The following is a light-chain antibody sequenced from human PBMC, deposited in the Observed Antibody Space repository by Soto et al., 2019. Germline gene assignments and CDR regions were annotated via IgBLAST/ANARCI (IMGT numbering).Light chain of an antibody. CDR2: VAS. V-gene: IGKV3-15*01. CDR1: QSVNQK. J-gene: IGKJ5*01. Sequence: EIVFTQSPATPSVAPGERATLSCRASQSVNQKLGWYQQKPGQAPRLLIYVASYRATGIQARFSGSGSGTEYTLTISNLQAEDFAVYYCKQFNNWPHTFGQGTRLEI. CDR3: KQFNNWPHT.